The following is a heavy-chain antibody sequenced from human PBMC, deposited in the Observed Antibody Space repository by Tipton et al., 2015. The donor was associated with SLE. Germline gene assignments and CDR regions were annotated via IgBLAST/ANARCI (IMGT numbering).Heavy chain of an antibody. V-gene: IGHV3-53*05. CDR1: GFTVSSNY. J-gene: IGHJ4*02. D-gene: IGHD3-22*01. Sequence: SLRLSCAASGFTVSSNYMSWVRQAPGKGLEWVSVIYSGGSTYYADSVKGRFTISRDNSKNTLYLQMNSLRAEDTAVYYCAKDLAGYDSSGYYSDYWGQGTLVTVSS. CDR2: IYSGGST. CDR3: AKDLAGYDSSGYYSDY.